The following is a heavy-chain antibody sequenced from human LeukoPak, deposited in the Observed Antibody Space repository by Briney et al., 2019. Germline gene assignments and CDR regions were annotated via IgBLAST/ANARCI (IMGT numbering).Heavy chain of an antibody. D-gene: IGHD1-14*01. CDR1: GFTFSSYE. J-gene: IGHJ5*02. CDR2: ISTSGNSI. CDR3: ARGPLRKFDP. Sequence: GGSLRLSCVASGFTFSSYELNWVRQAPGKGLEWVSYISTSGNSICYADSVKGRFTISRDNAKNSLYLQMNSLRAEGTAVYYCARGPLRKFDPWGQGTLITVSS. V-gene: IGHV3-48*03.